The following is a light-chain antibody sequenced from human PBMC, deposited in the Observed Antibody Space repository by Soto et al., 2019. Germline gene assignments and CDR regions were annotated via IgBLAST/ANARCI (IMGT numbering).Light chain of an antibody. CDR1: QGISSY. V-gene: IGKV1-8*01. CDR3: QQYYSYHPT. CDR2: SAS. Sequence: AIRMTQSPSSLSSSTGDRVTITCRASQGISSYLAWYQQKPGKAPNLLIYSASTLQSGVPSRFSGSGSGTDFTLTISCLQSEDFATYYCQQYYSYHPTFGQGTKLEIK. J-gene: IGKJ2*01.